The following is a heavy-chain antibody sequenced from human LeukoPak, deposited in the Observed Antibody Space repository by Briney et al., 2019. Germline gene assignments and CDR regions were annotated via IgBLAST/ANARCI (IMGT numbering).Heavy chain of an antibody. J-gene: IGHJ4*02. Sequence: PGGSLRLSCVVSGFTSSGYWMAWVRQAPGKGLVWVSRIASDGSSTTYADSVKGRFSISRDNAKNTLYLQMNSLRVEDTAVYYCARGRPHGNDYWGQGTLVTVSS. CDR3: ARGRPHGNDY. V-gene: IGHV3-74*01. CDR2: IASDGSST. CDR1: GFTSSGYW. D-gene: IGHD4-23*01.